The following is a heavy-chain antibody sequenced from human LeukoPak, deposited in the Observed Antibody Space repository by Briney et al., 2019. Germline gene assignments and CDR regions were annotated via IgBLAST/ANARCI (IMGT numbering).Heavy chain of an antibody. D-gene: IGHD2-2*01. CDR1: GFTFSSYS. J-gene: IGHJ4*02. V-gene: IGHV3-21*01. CDR2: ISSSSSYI. CDR3: ARSPAGY. Sequence: GGSLRLSCAASGFTFSSYSMNWVRQAPGKGLEWVSSISSSSSYICYADSVKGRFTISRDNAKNSLYLQMNSLRAEDTAVYYCARSPAGYWGQGTLVTVSS.